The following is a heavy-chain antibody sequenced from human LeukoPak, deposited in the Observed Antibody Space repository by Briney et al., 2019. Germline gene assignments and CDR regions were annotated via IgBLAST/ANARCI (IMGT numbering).Heavy chain of an antibody. CDR1: GFTFSSYE. D-gene: IGHD5-18*01. Sequence: PGGSLRLSCAAYGFTFSSYEMNWVRQAPGKGLEWVSYISSSGSTIYYADSVKGRFTISRDNAKNSLYLQMNSLRAEDTAVYYCARGGSGYSYGYDYWGQGTLVTVSS. V-gene: IGHV3-48*03. J-gene: IGHJ4*02. CDR2: ISSSGSTI. CDR3: ARGGSGYSYGYDY.